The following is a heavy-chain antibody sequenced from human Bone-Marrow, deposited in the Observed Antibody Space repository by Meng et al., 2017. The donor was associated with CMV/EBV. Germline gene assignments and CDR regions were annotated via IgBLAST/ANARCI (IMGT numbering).Heavy chain of an antibody. CDR3: ARGRYGSGSYHTYYYYYGMDV. CDR1: GFTFSSYS. CDR2: ISSSSSYI. D-gene: IGHD3-10*01. J-gene: IGHJ6*02. Sequence: GGSLRLSCAASGFTFSSYSMNWVRQAPGKGLEWVSSISSSSSYIYYADSVKGRFTISRDNAKNSLYLQMNSLRAEDTAVYYCARGRYGSGSYHTYYYYYGMDVWGQGTMVTVSS. V-gene: IGHV3-21*01.